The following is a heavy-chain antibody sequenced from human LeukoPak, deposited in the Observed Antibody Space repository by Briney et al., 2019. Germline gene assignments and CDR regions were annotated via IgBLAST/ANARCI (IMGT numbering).Heavy chain of an antibody. CDR3: ANSGFGVGATIDY. Sequence: GGSLRLSCAASGFTFSSYAMSWVRQAPGKGLEWVSAISGSGGSTYYADSVKGRFTISRDNSKITLYLQMNGLRAEDTAVYYCANSGFGVGATIDYWGQGALVTVSS. CDR2: ISGSGGST. V-gene: IGHV3-23*01. J-gene: IGHJ4*02. CDR1: GFTFSSYA. D-gene: IGHD1-26*01.